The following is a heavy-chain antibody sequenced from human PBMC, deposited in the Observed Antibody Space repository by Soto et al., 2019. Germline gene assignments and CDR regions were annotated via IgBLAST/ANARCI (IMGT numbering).Heavy chain of an antibody. V-gene: IGHV3-21*06. CDR3: VRDLLEGYGHARQPDY. J-gene: IGHJ4*02. Sequence: GGSLRLSCVASGFTFRAYSMSWVRQAPGQGLEWVASITSSNTYIYYTRSVEGRFTISRDDAKNSLHLQMNTLRAEDTAVYYCVRDLLEGYGHARQPDYWGQGTLVTVSS. D-gene: IGHD2-15*01. CDR1: GFTFRAYS. CDR2: ITSSNTYI.